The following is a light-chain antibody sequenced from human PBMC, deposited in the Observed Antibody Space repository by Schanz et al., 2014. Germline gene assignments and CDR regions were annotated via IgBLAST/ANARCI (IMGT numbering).Light chain of an antibody. V-gene: IGLV2-8*01. CDR1: SSDVGAYNY. CDR3: SSYAGSNVV. J-gene: IGLJ2*01. CDR2: DVS. Sequence: QSALTQPPSASGSPGQSVTISCTGTSSDVGAYNYVSWYQQHPGKAPKLMIYDVSNRPSGVPDRFSGSKSGNTASLTISGLQTEDEADYYCSSYAGSNVVFGGGTKLTVL.